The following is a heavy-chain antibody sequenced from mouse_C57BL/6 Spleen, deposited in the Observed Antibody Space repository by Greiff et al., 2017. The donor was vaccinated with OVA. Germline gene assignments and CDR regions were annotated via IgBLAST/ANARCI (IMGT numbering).Heavy chain of an antibody. D-gene: IGHD1-2*01. Sequence: EVQGVESGGGLVKPGGSLKLSCAASGFTFSDYGMHWVRQAPEKGLEWVAYISSGSSTIYYADTVKGRFTISRDNAKNTLFLQMTSLRSEDTAMYYCARGVRPPYYYAMDYWGQGTSVTVSS. V-gene: IGHV5-17*01. CDR2: ISSGSSTI. J-gene: IGHJ4*01. CDR1: GFTFSDYG. CDR3: ARGVRPPYYYAMDY.